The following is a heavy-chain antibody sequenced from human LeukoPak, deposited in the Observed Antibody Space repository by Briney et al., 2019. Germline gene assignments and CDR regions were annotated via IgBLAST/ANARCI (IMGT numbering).Heavy chain of an antibody. CDR2: IYYGGST. CDR1: GGSISSYY. V-gene: IGHV4-59*01. J-gene: IGHJ4*02. CDR3: ARSPYYYDSSGYYEFDY. D-gene: IGHD3-22*01. Sequence: PSETLSLTCTVSGGSISSYYWSWIRQPPGKGLEWIGYIYYGGSTNYNPSLKSRVTISVDTSKNQFSLKLSSVTAADTAVYYCARSPYYYDSSGYYEFDYWGQGTLVTVSS.